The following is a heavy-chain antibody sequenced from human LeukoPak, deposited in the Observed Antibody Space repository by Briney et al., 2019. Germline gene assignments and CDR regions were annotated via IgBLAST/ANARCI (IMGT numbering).Heavy chain of an antibody. Sequence: ASVTVSCKASGYTFTGYYMHWVRQAPGQGLEGMGWINPNSGGTNYAQKFQGRVTMTRDTSISTAYMELSRLRSDDTAVYYCARRESSSWSGDYFDYWGQGTLVTVSS. CDR3: ARRESSSWSGDYFDY. J-gene: IGHJ4*02. CDR1: GYTFTGYY. V-gene: IGHV1-2*02. D-gene: IGHD6-13*01. CDR2: INPNSGGT.